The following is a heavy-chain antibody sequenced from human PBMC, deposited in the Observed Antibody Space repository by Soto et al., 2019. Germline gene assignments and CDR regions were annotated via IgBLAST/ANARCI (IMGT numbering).Heavy chain of an antibody. Sequence: QVQLQESGPGLVKPSETLSLTCTVSGGSISSFYWSWIRQSPGKGLEWIGYIYYGGNTRYNPSLNSRVAISIDPSRTQFFLKMNSVTAADTAVYYCARVRGIGCGSRSCLDLDGIDIWGQGTMVNVYS. J-gene: IGHJ3*02. CDR1: GGSISSFY. CDR2: IYYGGNT. CDR3: ARVRGIGCGSRSCLDLDGIDI. D-gene: IGHD6-13*01. V-gene: IGHV4-59*12.